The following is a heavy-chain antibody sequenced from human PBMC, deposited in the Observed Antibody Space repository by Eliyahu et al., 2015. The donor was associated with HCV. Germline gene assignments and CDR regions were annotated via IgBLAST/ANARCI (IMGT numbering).Heavy chain of an antibody. CDR1: GFXFSQSG. D-gene: IGHD6-19*01. V-gene: IGHV3-33*01. CDR3: ATDPAQYYDTSGFLES. Sequence: QVRLVESGGGVVQPGKSLRLSCVTSGFXFSQSGLHWFRQAPGXGLEXXXXIWXEXGQEAYADSVKGRFAISRDNAQNTVYLQMNNLRAEDTGVYYCATDPAQYYDTSGFLESWGQGTLVTVSS. CDR2: IWXEXGQE. J-gene: IGHJ4*02.